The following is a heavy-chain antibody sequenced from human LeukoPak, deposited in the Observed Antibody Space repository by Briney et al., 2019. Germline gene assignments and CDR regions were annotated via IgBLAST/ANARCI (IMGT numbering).Heavy chain of an antibody. CDR1: GFRFDDHG. V-gene: IGHV3-20*04. J-gene: IGHJ4*02. CDR3: AGGDRNGWYFDY. Sequence: GGSLRLSCAASGFRFDDHGMSWVRQAPGKGLEWVSGINWNGGSTGYGDSVKGRFTISRDNAKNSLYLQMNSLRAEDTALYYCAGGDRNGWYFDYWGQGILVTVSS. CDR2: INWNGGST. D-gene: IGHD6-19*01.